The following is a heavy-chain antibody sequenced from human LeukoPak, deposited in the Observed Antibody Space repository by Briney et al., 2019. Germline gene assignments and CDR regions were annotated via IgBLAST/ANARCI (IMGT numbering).Heavy chain of an antibody. V-gene: IGHV3-7*01. Sequence: GGSLRLSCAASGFTFSSYWMSWVRQAPGKGLEWVANIKQDGSEKYYVDSVKGRFTISRDNAKKSLYLQMNSLRAEDTAVYYCAREFGEFNYYYMDVWGKGTTVTISS. CDR2: IKQDGSEK. CDR1: GFTFSSYW. CDR3: AREFGEFNYYYMDV. D-gene: IGHD3-10*01. J-gene: IGHJ6*03.